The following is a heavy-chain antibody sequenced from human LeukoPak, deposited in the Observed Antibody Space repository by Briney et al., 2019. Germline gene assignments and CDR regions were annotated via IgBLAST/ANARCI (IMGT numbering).Heavy chain of an antibody. J-gene: IGHJ4*02. D-gene: IGHD1-26*01. CDR2: INPSGGDT. V-gene: IGHV1-46*01. CDR3: ARGPMSGTYLYFDY. Sequence: GAAVKVSCKASGYTFTSYYAHWVRRAPGQGPEWMGTINPSGGDTSYAQKFQGRVTMTRDTSTNTVYMELSSLRSEDTAVYYCARGPMSGTYLYFDYWGQGTLVAVSS. CDR1: GYTFTSYY.